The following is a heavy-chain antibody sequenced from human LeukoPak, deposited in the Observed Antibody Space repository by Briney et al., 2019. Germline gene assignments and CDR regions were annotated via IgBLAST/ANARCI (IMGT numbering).Heavy chain of an antibody. CDR1: GDNFNNYA. J-gene: IGHJ3*02. CDR3: ARRTDAVDDAFDI. CDR2: IIPALDRA. Sequence: SVKVSCKASGDNFNNYAVNWVRQAPGQGLQWMGRIIPALDRANYAHNFQGRLTITADKSTKTAYMELSSLQSEDTGLYFCARRTDAVDDAFDIWGQGTMLIVSS. V-gene: IGHV1-69*04. D-gene: IGHD3/OR15-3a*01.